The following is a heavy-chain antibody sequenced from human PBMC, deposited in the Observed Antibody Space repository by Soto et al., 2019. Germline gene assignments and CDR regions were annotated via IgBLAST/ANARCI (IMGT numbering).Heavy chain of an antibody. Sequence: EVQLVESGGGLVKPGGSLRLSCAASGFTFSSYSMNWVRQAPGKGLEWVSSISSSSSYIYYADSVKGRFTISRDNAKNSLYLQMNSLRAEDTAVYYCAISVGRYYDSSGYDYWGQGTLVTVSS. CDR2: ISSSSSYI. J-gene: IGHJ4*02. V-gene: IGHV3-21*01. CDR1: GFTFSSYS. CDR3: AISVGRYYDSSGYDY. D-gene: IGHD3-22*01.